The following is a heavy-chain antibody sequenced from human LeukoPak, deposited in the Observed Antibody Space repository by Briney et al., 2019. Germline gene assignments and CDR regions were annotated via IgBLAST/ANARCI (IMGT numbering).Heavy chain of an antibody. CDR3: AREGYSYNYGMDV. J-gene: IGHJ6*02. CDR1: GGSFSGYY. D-gene: IGHD5-18*01. V-gene: IGHV4-34*01. CDR2: INHSGST. Sequence: SETLSLTCAVYGGSFSGYYWSWIRQPPGKGLEWIGEINHSGSTNYNPSLKSRVTISVDTSKNQFSLKLSSVTAADTAVYYRAREGYSYNYGMDVWGQGTTVTVSS.